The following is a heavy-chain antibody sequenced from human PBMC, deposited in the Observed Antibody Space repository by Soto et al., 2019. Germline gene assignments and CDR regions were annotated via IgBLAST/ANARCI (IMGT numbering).Heavy chain of an antibody. CDR2: IIPILGIA. Sequence: QVQLVQSGAEVKKPGSSVKVSCKASGGTFSSYTISWVRQTPGQGLEWMGRIIPILGIANYAQKFQGRVTITADKSTSTAYMELSSLRSEDTAVYYCSRGSCSSTSCPFYYWGQRTLVTVSS. CDR3: SRGSCSSTSCPFYY. D-gene: IGHD2-2*01. J-gene: IGHJ4*02. CDR1: GGTFSSYT. V-gene: IGHV1-69*02.